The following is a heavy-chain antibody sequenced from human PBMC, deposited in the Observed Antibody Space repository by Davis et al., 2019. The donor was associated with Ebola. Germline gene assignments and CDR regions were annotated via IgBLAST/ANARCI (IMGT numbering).Heavy chain of an antibody. D-gene: IGHD3-10*01. V-gene: IGHV4-34*01. J-gene: IGHJ6*02. CDR2: INHIGST. CDR3: AREFDGSGSYSGDYYGMDV. Sequence: MPSETLSLTCAVYGGSFSGYYWSWIRQPPGKGLEWIGEINHIGSTNYNPSLKSRVTISVDTSKNQFSLKLSSVTAADTAVYYCAREFDGSGSYSGDYYGMDVWGQGTTVTVSS. CDR1: GGSFSGYY.